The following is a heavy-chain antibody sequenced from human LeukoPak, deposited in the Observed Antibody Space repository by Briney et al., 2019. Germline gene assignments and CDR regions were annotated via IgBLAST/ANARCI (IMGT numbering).Heavy chain of an antibody. J-gene: IGHJ4*02. CDR3: ARDKRNLGFYYDSSGSFDY. V-gene: IGHV4-59*01. D-gene: IGHD3-22*01. Sequence: SETLSLTCTVSGGSISSYYWSWIRQPPGKGLEWIGYIYYSGSTNYNPSLKSRVTISVDTSKNQFSLKLSSVTAADTAVYYCARDKRNLGFYYDSSGSFDYWGQGTLVTVSS. CDR1: GGSISSYY. CDR2: IYYSGST.